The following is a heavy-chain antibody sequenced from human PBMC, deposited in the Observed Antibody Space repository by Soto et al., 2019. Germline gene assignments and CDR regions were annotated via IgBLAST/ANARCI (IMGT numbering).Heavy chain of an antibody. V-gene: IGHV3-23*01. Sequence: VQLLESGGGLVQPGGSLRLSCAASGFTFSNYAMNWVRQAPGKGLEWVSAISGSGDSPYYADSVKGRFTISRDNSKNTLFLQMNSLRAEDTAVYYCAKDGLYYDVLTGYYARDFDYWGQGTLVTVSS. CDR2: ISGSGDSP. CDR3: AKDGLYYDVLTGYYARDFDY. D-gene: IGHD3-9*01. CDR1: GFTFSNYA. J-gene: IGHJ4*02.